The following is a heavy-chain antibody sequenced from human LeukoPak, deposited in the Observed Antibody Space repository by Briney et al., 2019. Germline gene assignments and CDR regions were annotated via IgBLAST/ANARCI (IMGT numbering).Heavy chain of an antibody. CDR2: IHYGGTT. CDR3: ASEWIRLERRGVFDI. V-gene: IGHV4-39*07. Sequence: SETLSLTCNVSGGSISGGGYYWGWIRQTPGKGLEWIGSIHYGGTTYYNPSLRSRVAISVDTSMNQISLKLRSVSAADTALFYCASEWIRLERRGVFDIWGQRTMVTVSS. J-gene: IGHJ3*02. CDR1: GGSISGGGYY. D-gene: IGHD1-1*01.